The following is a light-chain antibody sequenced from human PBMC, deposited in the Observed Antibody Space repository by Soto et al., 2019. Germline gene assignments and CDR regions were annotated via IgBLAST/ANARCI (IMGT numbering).Light chain of an antibody. CDR2: LNN. CDR1: SSNIGRNT. J-gene: IGLJ3*02. CDR3: AAWDDSLKGWV. Sequence: QSVLTQPPSASGTPGQRVTISCSGRSSNIGRNTVNWYQQLPGTAPKLLIYLNNQRPSGVPDRFSGSKSGTSASLAISGLQSEDEADYCCAAWDDSLKGWVFGGGTKLTVL. V-gene: IGLV1-44*01.